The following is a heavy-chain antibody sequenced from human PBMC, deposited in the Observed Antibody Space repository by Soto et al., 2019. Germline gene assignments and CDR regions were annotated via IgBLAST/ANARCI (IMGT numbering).Heavy chain of an antibody. V-gene: IGHV4-31*03. CDR3: ARGRYYYDSSGEIPTDY. J-gene: IGHJ4*02. Sequence: PSETLSLTCTVSGGSISSGGYYWSWIRQHPGKGLEWIGYIYYSGSTYYNPSLKSRVTISVDTSKNQFSLKLSSVTAADTAVYYCARGRYYYDSSGEIPTDYWGQGTLVTVSS. CDR1: GGSISSGGYY. D-gene: IGHD3-22*01. CDR2: IYYSGST.